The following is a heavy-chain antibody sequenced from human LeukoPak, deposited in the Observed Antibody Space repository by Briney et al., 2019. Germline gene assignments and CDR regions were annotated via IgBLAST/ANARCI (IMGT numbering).Heavy chain of an antibody. J-gene: IGHJ3*02. CDR2: IYYSGST. CDR1: GGSISSSSYY. Sequence: KSSETLSLTCTVSGGSISSSSYYWGWIRQPPGKGLEWIGSIYYSGSTYYNPSLKSRVTISVDTSKNQFSLKLSSVTAADTAVYYCASAYYYDSSGYHGRRTFDIWGQGTMVTVSS. V-gene: IGHV4-39*07. CDR3: ASAYYYDSSGYHGRRTFDI. D-gene: IGHD3-22*01.